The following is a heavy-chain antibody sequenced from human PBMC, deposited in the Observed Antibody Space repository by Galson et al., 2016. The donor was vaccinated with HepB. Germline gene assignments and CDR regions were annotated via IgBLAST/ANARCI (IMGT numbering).Heavy chain of an antibody. CDR1: GFTFSSFW. D-gene: IGHD5-24*01. CDR3: ARAIATSY. Sequence: SLRLSCAASGFTFSSFWMSWVRQAPGKELEWVANIKQDGSEKSYVDSVKGRFTISRDNAKNSLFLQMNSLRADDTAVYYCARAIATSYWGQGALVTVSS. CDR2: IKQDGSEK. J-gene: IGHJ4*02. V-gene: IGHV3-7*05.